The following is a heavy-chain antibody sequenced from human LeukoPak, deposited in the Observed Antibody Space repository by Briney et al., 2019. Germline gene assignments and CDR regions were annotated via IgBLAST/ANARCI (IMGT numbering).Heavy chain of an antibody. V-gene: IGHV3-9*01. CDR1: GFTFDDYG. J-gene: IGHJ4*02. CDR3: AKANYDSSGYYFDY. D-gene: IGHD3-22*01. CDR2: ISWNSGDI. Sequence: PGRSLRLSCAASGFTFDDYGMYWVRQAPGKGLEWVSGISWNSGDIGYADSVKGRFTISRDNAKNSLYLQMNSLRAEDTALYYCAKANYDSSGYYFDYWGQGTLVTVSS.